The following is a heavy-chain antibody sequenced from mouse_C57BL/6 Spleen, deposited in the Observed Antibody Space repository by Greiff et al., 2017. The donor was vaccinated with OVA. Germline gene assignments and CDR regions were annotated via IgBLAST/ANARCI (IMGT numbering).Heavy chain of an antibody. CDR1: GYTFTSYW. V-gene: IGHV1-64*01. J-gene: IGHJ3*01. CDR3: ARGTQATFPFAY. Sequence: QVQLQQPGAELVKPGASVKLSCKASGYTFTSYWMHWVKQRPGQGLEWIGMIHPNSGRTNYNEKFKSKATLTVDKSSSTAYMQLSSLTSEDSAVYYCARGTQATFPFAYWGQGTLVTVSA. D-gene: IGHD3-2*02. CDR2: IHPNSGRT.